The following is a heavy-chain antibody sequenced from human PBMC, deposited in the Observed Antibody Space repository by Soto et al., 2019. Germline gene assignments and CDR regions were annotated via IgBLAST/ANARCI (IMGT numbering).Heavy chain of an antibody. CDR1: GFTFSTYA. CDR2: ISYDGTNK. Sequence: QVQLVESGGGVVQPGRSLRLSCAASGFTFSTYAMHWLRQAPGKGLEWVAVISYDGTNKYYADSVKGRFTISRDNSKNTLYLQMNSLRAEDTAVFYCARDCASYWGQGTPVIVSS. V-gene: IGHV3-30-3*01. CDR3: ARDCASY. J-gene: IGHJ4*02.